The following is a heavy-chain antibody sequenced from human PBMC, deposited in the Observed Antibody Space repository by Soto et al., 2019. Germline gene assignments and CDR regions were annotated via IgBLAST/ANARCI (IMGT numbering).Heavy chain of an antibody. CDR3: AREAVAGTMVDY. J-gene: IGHJ4*02. D-gene: IGHD6-19*01. CDR1: GGTFSSYA. CDR2: IIPIFGTA. Sequence: SVKVSCKASGGTFSSYAISWVRQAPGQGLEWMGGIIPIFGTANYAQKFQGRVTITADESTSTAYMELSSLRSEDTAVYYCAREAVAGTMVDYWGQGTLVTVSS. V-gene: IGHV1-69*13.